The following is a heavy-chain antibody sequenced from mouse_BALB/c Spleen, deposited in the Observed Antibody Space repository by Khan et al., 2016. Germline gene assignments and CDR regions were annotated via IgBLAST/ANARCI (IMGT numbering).Heavy chain of an antibody. CDR1: GYTFTDYA. CDR3: AREGLNYDYAMDY. J-gene: IGHJ4*01. Sequence: QVRLQQSGAELVRPGVSVKISCKGSGYTFTDYAIHWVKQSHAKSLEWIGAISTYYGDTSYNQKFEGKATMTVDKSSSTAYVELARLTSEDSAIYYCAREGLNYDYAMDYWGQGTSVTVSS. V-gene: IGHV1S137*01. CDR2: ISTYYGDT. D-gene: IGHD2-1*01.